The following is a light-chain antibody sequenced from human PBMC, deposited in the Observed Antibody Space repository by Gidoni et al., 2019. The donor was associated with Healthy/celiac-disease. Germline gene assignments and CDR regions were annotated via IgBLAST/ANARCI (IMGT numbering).Light chain of an antibody. Sequence: IQMTQSPSSLSASVGDRVTITCRASQSISSYLNWYQQKPGKAPELLIYAASTLQSGGASRFSGSGTGTDFTLTITSLQPEDFATYDCQQSYSTPFTFGGXTKVEIK. CDR3: QQSYSTPFT. CDR1: QSISSY. CDR2: AAS. J-gene: IGKJ4*01. V-gene: IGKV1-39*01.